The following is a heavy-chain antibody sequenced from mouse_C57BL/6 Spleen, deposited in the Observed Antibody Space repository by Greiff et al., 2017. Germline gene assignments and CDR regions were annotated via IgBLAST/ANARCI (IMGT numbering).Heavy chain of an antibody. V-gene: IGHV1-82*01. D-gene: IGHD4-1*01. CDR2: IYPGDGDT. Sequence: QVQLQQSGPELVKPGASVKISCKASGYAFSSSWMNWVKQRPGKGLEWIGRIYPGDGDTNYNGKFKGKATLTADKSSSTAYMQLSSLTSEDSAVYFCASCNGDGYFDIWGTGTTVTVSS. CDR1: GYAFSSSW. CDR3: ASCNGDGYFDI. J-gene: IGHJ1*03.